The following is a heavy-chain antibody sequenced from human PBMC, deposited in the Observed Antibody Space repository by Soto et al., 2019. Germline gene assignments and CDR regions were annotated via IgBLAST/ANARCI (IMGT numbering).Heavy chain of an antibody. V-gene: IGHV5-10-1*01. CDR3: ARHKAFYYDSSGA. CDR2: IDPSDSYA. J-gene: IGHJ5*02. D-gene: IGHD3-22*01. Sequence: GESLKISFKGSGYSFTSYWISWVRQMPAKGLEWMGRIDPSDSYANYSPSFQGHVTFSVDKSISTAYLQWSSLRASDTAIYYCARHKAFYYDSSGAWGQGTLVTVSS. CDR1: GYSFTSYW.